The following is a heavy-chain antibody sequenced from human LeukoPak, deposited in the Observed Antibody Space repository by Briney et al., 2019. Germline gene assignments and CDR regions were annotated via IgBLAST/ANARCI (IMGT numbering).Heavy chain of an antibody. CDR3: ARVEATVTALYYYYYYMDV. CDR2: INHLGNT. J-gene: IGHJ6*03. Sequence: PSETLSLTCGVYGGSFRNYFWTWIRQPPGKGLEWIGEINHLGNTNYNPSLKSRVTMSIDTSNNQFSLNLSSVSAADTAMYYCARVEATVTALYYYYYYMDVWGKGTTVTVSS. V-gene: IGHV4-34*01. D-gene: IGHD4-17*01. CDR1: GGSFRNYF.